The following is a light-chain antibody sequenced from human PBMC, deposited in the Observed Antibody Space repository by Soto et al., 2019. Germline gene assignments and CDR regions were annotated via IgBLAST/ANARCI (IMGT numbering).Light chain of an antibody. V-gene: IGKV1-5*01. CDR2: GAS. CDR3: QQYNSYDMWT. CDR1: HSISKW. Sequence: IQMTQSPSTLSAHEGDRVIITCRASHSISKWLAWYQQKPGKAPKLLIYGASSLESGVPSRFSGSGSGTKFTLTISSLQPDDFATYYCQQYNSYDMWTFGQGTKVDIK. J-gene: IGKJ1*01.